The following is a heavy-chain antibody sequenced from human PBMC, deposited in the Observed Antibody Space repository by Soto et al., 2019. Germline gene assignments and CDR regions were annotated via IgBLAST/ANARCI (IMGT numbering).Heavy chain of an antibody. D-gene: IGHD3-10*01. Sequence: QVQLQESGPGLVEPSQTLSLTCTVSGDSISNGYYTWSWIRQPPGKDLEWIGHIYNSVNTYSNPSLKGLVTISADTSKNQFSLKLSSVTAADTAVYYCARGPSGDKVDYWGQGTLVTVSS. CDR1: GDSISNGYYT. CDR3: ARGPSGDKVDY. J-gene: IGHJ4*02. CDR2: IYNSVNT. V-gene: IGHV4-30-4*01.